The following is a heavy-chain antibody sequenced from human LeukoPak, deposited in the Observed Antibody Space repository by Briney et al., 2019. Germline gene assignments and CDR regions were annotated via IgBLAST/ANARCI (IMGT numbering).Heavy chain of an antibody. CDR2: ISSSSSYI. CDR1: GFTFSSYS. V-gene: IGHV3-21*01. Sequence: GGSLRLSCAAPGFTFSSYSMNWVRQAPGKGLEWVSSISSSSSYIYYADSVKGRFTISRDNAKNSLYLQMNSLRAEDTAVYYCARDTFQAAAAGPLYYFDGMDVWGQGTTVTVSS. CDR3: ARDTFQAAAAGPLYYFDGMDV. D-gene: IGHD6-13*01. J-gene: IGHJ6*02.